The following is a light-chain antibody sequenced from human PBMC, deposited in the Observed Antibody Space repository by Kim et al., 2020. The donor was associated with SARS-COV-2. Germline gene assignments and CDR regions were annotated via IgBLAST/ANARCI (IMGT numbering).Light chain of an antibody. Sequence: QSALTQPPSVSGAPGQRVTISCTGSYSNIGAGYDVQWYQQLPGTAPKLIIYGNSNRPSGIPDRFSGSESGASASLTITGLQAEDEADYYCQSYDSSLTGLYVFGTGTKVTVL. V-gene: IGLV1-40*01. CDR1: YSNIGAGYD. CDR3: QSYDSSLTGLYV. J-gene: IGLJ1*01. CDR2: GNS.